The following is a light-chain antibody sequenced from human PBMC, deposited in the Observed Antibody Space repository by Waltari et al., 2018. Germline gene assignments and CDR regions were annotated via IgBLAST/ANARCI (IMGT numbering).Light chain of an antibody. CDR1: RDITTS. V-gene: IGKV1-33*01. CDR3: QHYHNLPYT. CDR2: HAS. J-gene: IGKJ2*01. Sequence: DIQMTQSTSSLSAAVGDRVTITCQATRDITTSVSGFQQRPGKAPQLLNYHASTLQPGVPSMFRGSGSGTTFSFTITSLQPEDSATYYCQHYHNLPYTFGRGTKLQIK.